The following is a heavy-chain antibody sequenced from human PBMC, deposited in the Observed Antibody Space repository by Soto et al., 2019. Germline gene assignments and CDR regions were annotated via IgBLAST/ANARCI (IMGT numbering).Heavy chain of an antibody. CDR1: AFTFNISP. J-gene: IGHJ4*02. D-gene: IGHD3-10*01. CDR3: ETVHSASGSCDY. CDR2: TGFTGRTT. Sequence: GGSLRLSCEASAFTFNISPMTWFRQAPGKGLEWVSTTGFTGRTTCYADSVKGRFHGHGDNSTHTLDMQMSSLRAEDTAVYYCETVHSASGSCDYWGQGTLVTVSS. V-gene: IGHV3-23*01.